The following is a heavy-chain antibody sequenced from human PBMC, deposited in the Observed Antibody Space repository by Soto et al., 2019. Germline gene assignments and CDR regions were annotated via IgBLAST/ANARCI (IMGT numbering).Heavy chain of an antibody. V-gene: IGHV3-30*18. CDR1: GFTFSSYG. CDR2: ISYDGSNK. Sequence: GGSLRLSCAASGFTFSSYGMHWVRQAPGKGLEWVAVISYDGSNKYYADSVKGRFTISRDNSKNTLYLQMNSLRAEDTAVYYCAKSRGELWYFDYWGQGTLVTVSS. D-gene: IGHD3-16*01. CDR3: AKSRGELWYFDY. J-gene: IGHJ4*02.